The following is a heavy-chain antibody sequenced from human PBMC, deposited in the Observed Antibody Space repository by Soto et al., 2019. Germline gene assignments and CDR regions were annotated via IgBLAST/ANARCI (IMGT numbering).Heavy chain of an antibody. Sequence: QRLEWMGWINAGNGITKYSRKFQGRVTITRDTSATTAFMELSSLRSEDTAVYYCTREDVVGATGPFFDYRGQRTPVPVSA. D-gene: IGHD1-26*01. CDR2: INAGNGIT. CDR3: TREDVVGATGPFFDY. J-gene: IGHJ4*02. V-gene: IGHV1-3*01.